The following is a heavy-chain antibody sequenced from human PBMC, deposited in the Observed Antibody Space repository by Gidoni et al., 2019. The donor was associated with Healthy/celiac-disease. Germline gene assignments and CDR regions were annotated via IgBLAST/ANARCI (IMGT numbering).Heavy chain of an antibody. Sequence: QVQLVESGGGVVQPGRSLSLSCSASGFTFSSYAMHWVRQAPGKGMEWVAVISYDGSNKYYADSVKGRFNISRDNSKNTLYLQMNSLRDEDTAVYYCARDVRPYYDFWSGVAPLYWGQGTLVTVSS. CDR1: GFTFSSYA. V-gene: IGHV3-30-3*01. CDR2: ISYDGSNK. CDR3: ARDVRPYYDFWSGVAPLY. D-gene: IGHD3-3*01. J-gene: IGHJ4*02.